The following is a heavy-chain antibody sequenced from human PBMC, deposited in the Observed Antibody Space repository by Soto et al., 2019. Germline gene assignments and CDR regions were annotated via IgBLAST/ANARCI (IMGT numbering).Heavy chain of an antibody. V-gene: IGHV3-30-3*01. J-gene: IGHJ6*02. CDR2: ISYDGSNK. CDR1: GFTFSSYA. D-gene: IGHD2-15*01. CDR3: ARDRGWLVASYYYYGMDV. Sequence: GGSLRLSCAASGFTFSSYAMHWVRQAPGKGLEWVAVISYDGSNKYYADSVKGRFTISRDNSKNTLYLQMNSLRAEDTAAYYCARDRGWLVASYYYYGMDVWGQGTTVTVSS.